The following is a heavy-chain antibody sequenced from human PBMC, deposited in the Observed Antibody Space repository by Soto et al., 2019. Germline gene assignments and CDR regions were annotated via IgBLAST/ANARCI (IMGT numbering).Heavy chain of an antibody. Sequence: QLQLQESGPGLVKPSETLSLTCTVSGGSIISSSYYWGWIRQPPGKGLEWIGSIYYSGSTYYNPSLKSRVTISVDTSKNQFSLKLSSVTAADTAVYYCARRLPARGWWELADAFDIWGQGTMVTVSS. CDR3: ARRLPARGWWELADAFDI. J-gene: IGHJ3*02. CDR2: IYYSGST. V-gene: IGHV4-39*01. CDR1: GGSIISSSYY. D-gene: IGHD2-2*01.